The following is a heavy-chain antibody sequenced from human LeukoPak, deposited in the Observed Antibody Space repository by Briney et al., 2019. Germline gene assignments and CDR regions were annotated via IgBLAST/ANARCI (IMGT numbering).Heavy chain of an antibody. CDR2: IIPIFGTA. V-gene: IGHV1-69*13. CDR3: ARDGGLNYYGSGSYYTAYYFDY. Sequence: ASVKVSCKASGYTFTSYGISWVRQAPGQGLEWMGGIIPIFGTANYAQKFQGRVTITADESTSTAYMELSSLRSEDTAVYYCARDGGLNYYGSGSYYTAYYFDYWGQGTLVTVSS. J-gene: IGHJ4*02. D-gene: IGHD3-10*01. CDR1: GYTFTSYG.